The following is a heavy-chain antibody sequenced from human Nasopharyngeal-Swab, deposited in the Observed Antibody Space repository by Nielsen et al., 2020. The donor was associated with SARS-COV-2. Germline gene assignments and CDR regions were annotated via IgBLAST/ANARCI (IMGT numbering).Heavy chain of an antibody. J-gene: IGHJ6*02. CDR3: ARDSVFGAANYFSKYALDV. V-gene: IGHV4-59*01. D-gene: IGHD3-16*01. Sequence: GSLRLSCSVSGGSISTYYWNWIRQPPGKGLEWIGYVYYTGSTYYNPSLKSRLTISVDTSKNQLSLILTSVTAADTAVYYCARDSVFGAANYFSKYALDVWGQGTTVTVSS. CDR2: VYYTGST. CDR1: GGSISTYY.